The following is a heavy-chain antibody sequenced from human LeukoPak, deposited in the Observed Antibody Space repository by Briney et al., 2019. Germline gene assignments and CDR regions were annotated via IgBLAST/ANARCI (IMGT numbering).Heavy chain of an antibody. J-gene: IGHJ4*02. Sequence: SETLSLTCTVSGDSISIYYWNWIRQPPGKGLEWIGYVYYNGATNYNPSLKSRVTISVDTSRNQFSLQLSSVTAADTAVYYCARGDGYNYAIISFGYWGLGTLVTVSS. V-gene: IGHV4-59*01. D-gene: IGHD5-24*01. CDR1: GDSISIYY. CDR2: VYYNGAT. CDR3: ARGDGYNYAIISFGY.